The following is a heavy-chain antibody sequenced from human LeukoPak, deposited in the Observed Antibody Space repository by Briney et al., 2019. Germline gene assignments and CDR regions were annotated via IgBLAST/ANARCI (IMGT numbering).Heavy chain of an antibody. CDR1: GGSISSSY. J-gene: IGHJ3*02. Sequence: SETLSLTCTVSGGSISSSYWSWIRQPPGRGLECIGYTSHSGSTNYKPSLKSRVSISVDTSKNQFSLKLTSVTAADTAMYYCARGYYDARGDSNPFDIWGQGTMVTVSS. V-gene: IGHV4-59*01. CDR2: TSHSGST. CDR3: ARGYYDARGDSNPFDI. D-gene: IGHD3-22*01.